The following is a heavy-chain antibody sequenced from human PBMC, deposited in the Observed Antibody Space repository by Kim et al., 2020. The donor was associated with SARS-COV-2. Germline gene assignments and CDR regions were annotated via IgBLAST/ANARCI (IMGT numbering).Heavy chain of an antibody. Sequence: DSVKGRFTISRDNSKNTLYLQMRSLRAEDTAVYYCARGVVVAATYPFGDYWGQGTLVTVSS. J-gene: IGHJ4*02. D-gene: IGHD2-15*01. CDR3: ARGVVVAATYPFGDY. V-gene: IGHV3-30*15.